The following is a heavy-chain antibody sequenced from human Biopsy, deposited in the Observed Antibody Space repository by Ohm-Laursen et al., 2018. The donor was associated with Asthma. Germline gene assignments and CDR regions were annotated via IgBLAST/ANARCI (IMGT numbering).Heavy chain of an antibody. CDR1: GFMFSDYV. J-gene: IGHJ4*02. CDR2: ISYDGTNT. V-gene: IGHV3-30-3*01. CDR3: ARDSPSGSDFDYYYFDY. Sequence: SLGLSCAASGFMFSDYVFHWVRQAPGKGLEGVAIISYDGTNTYYADSVKGRFTISRDNSKNTLYLQMNGLKAEDTAVYYCARDSPSGSDFDYYYFDYWGQGSLVTVSS. D-gene: IGHD5-12*01.